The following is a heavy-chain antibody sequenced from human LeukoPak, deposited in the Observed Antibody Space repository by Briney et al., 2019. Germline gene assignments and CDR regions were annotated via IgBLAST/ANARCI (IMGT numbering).Heavy chain of an antibody. D-gene: IGHD6-19*01. Sequence: SETLSLTCTVSGGSISSYYWSWIRQPPGKGLEWIGYIYYSGSTNYNPSLKSRVTISVDTSKNQFSLKLSSVTAADTAVYYCARDGERDSSGWDGFDYGMDVWGQGTTVTVSS. CDR3: ARDGERDSSGWDGFDYGMDV. CDR1: GGSISSYY. CDR2: IYYSGST. V-gene: IGHV4-59*01. J-gene: IGHJ6*02.